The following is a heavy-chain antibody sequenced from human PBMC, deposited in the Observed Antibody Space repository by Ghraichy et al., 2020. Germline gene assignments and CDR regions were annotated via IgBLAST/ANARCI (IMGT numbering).Heavy chain of an antibody. CDR1: GFTFSRDW. CDR3: EREKLVTPNWFDP. CDR2: IHSDGNST. J-gene: IGHJ5*02. D-gene: IGHD5-18*01. V-gene: IGHV3-74*01. Sequence: GGSLRLSCTASGFTFSRDWMHWVRQAPGKGLVWVSPIHSDGNSTSYADSVKGRFTISRDNAKNKLYLQLNSLRAEDTAVYYCEREKLVTPNWFDPWSQGTLVTVSS.